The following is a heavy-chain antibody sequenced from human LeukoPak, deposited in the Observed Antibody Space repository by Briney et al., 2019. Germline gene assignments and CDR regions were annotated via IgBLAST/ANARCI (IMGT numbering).Heavy chain of an antibody. V-gene: IGHV3-30*02. J-gene: IGHJ3*02. CDR3: AKDEGLFGDHPYDAFDI. D-gene: IGHD3-10*02. CDR2: IQYDESDK. Sequence: PGGSLRLSCAASGLTFSTSGMHWVRQAPGKGLEWVAFIQYDESDKYYADSVRGRLTISRDNSKNTLYLQMNSLRAEDTAVYYCAKDEGLFGDHPYDAFDIWGQGTMVTVSS. CDR1: GLTFSTSG.